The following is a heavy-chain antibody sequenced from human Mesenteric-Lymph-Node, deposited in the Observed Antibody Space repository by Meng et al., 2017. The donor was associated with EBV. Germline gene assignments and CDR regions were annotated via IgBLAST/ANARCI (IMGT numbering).Heavy chain of an antibody. CDR1: DGSLSSSSYY. J-gene: IGHJ4*02. Sequence: QLPESGSGLVKPSETLSHTCTVTDGSLSSSSYYGGWIRQPPGKGLEWIGSIYYSGSTYYNPSLKSRVTISVDTAKNQFSLKLSSVTAADTAVYYCARGIAVAGTGDFDYWGQGTLVTVSS. CDR2: IYYSGST. CDR3: ARGIAVAGTGDFDY. D-gene: IGHD6-19*01. V-gene: IGHV4-39*01.